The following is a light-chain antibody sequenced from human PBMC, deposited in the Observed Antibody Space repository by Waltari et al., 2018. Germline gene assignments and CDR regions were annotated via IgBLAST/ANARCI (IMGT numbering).Light chain of an antibody. Sequence: DIQMTQSPSSVSASVGDRVSISCRASQDVRTWLAWYQQKPGKPPNLLIYGSSTLQSGVPSRFSGCGSGTDFTLTINGLQPEDFASYFCQQTDSFPLTFGGGTKVEIK. CDR3: QQTDSFPLT. J-gene: IGKJ4*01. V-gene: IGKV1-12*01. CDR2: GSS. CDR1: QDVRTW.